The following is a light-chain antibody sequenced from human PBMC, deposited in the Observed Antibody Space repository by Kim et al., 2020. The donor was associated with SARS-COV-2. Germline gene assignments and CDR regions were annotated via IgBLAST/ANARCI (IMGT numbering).Light chain of an antibody. CDR3: QVWDSSTWV. CDR2: RDS. J-gene: IGLJ3*02. Sequence: SYELTQPLSVSVALGQTARITWGGNNIGSKNVHWYQQKPGQAPVLVIYRDSNRPSGIPERFSGSNSGNTATLTISRAQAGDEADYYCQVWDSSTWVFGGGTQLTV. CDR1: NIGSKN. V-gene: IGLV3-9*01.